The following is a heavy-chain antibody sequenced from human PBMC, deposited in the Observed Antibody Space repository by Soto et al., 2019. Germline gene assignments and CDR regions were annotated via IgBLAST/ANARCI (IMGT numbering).Heavy chain of an antibody. J-gene: IGHJ5*02. CDR1: GGTFSSYA. CDR3: ARASDYGDYVYSGINWFDP. V-gene: IGHV1-69*13. Sequence: SVKVSWKASGGTFSSYAISWVRQAPGQGLEWMGGIIPIFGAANYAQKFQGRVTITADESTSTAYMELSSLRSEDTAVYYCARASDYGDYVYSGINWFDPWGQGTLVTVSS. D-gene: IGHD4-17*01. CDR2: IIPIFGAA.